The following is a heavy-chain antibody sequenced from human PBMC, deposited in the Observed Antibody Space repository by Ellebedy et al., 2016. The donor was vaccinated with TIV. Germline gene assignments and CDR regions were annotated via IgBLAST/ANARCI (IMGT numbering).Heavy chain of an antibody. CDR3: AREWDYFDSSGYHTSYFDY. CDR2: IYDSGRT. V-gene: IGHV4-39*07. Sequence: SETLSLXCNISGGSISGTYTSYYWGWLRQPPGKGLAWIGSIYDSGRTHYNPSLKSRVTISVDTSKNQFSLKLGSVTAADTAVYFCAREWDYFDSSGYHTSYFDYWGQGTLVTVSS. D-gene: IGHD3-22*01. J-gene: IGHJ4*02. CDR1: GGSISGTYTSYY.